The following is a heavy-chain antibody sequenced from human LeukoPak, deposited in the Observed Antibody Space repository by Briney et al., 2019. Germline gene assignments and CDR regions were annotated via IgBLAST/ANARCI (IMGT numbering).Heavy chain of an antibody. J-gene: IGHJ4*02. CDR2: MNPNSGNT. CDR1: GYTFSSYD. D-gene: IGHD6-13*01. CDR3: ARGLFSAAGEYYFDY. Sequence: ASEKVSCKASGYTFSSYDINWVRQATGQGLEWMGWMNPNSGNTGYAQKFQGRVTMTRSTSISTAYMELSSLTSEDTAVYYCARGLFSAAGEYYFDYWGQGTLVTVSS. V-gene: IGHV1-8*01.